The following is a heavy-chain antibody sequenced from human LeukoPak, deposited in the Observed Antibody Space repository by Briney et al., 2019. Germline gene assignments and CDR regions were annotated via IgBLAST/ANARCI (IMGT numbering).Heavy chain of an antibody. Sequence: SETLSLTCTVSGGSISSYYWSWIRQPPGKGLEWNGYIYYSGSTNYNPSLKSRVTISVDTSKNQFSLKLSSVTAADTAVYYCAGVGGLQQNFDYWGQGTLVTVSS. CDR2: IYYSGST. J-gene: IGHJ4*02. CDR3: AGVGGLQQNFDY. D-gene: IGHD4-11*01. V-gene: IGHV4-59*01. CDR1: GGSISSYY.